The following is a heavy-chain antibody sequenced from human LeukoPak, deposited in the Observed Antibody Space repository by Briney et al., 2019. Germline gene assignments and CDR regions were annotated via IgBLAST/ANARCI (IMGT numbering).Heavy chain of an antibody. Sequence: GGSLRLSCAASGFTFSNYWMSWVRQAPGKGLEWVANIKQDGSQEYYVDSVKGRFTISRDNAKNSLYLQMNSLRAEDTAVYYCARVSYDSSGYWDYWGQGTLVTVSS. CDR3: ARVSYDSSGYWDY. V-gene: IGHV3-7*01. D-gene: IGHD3-22*01. CDR1: GFTFSNYW. J-gene: IGHJ4*02. CDR2: IKQDGSQE.